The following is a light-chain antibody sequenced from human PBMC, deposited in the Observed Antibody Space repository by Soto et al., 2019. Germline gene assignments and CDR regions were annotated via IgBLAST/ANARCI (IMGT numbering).Light chain of an antibody. CDR1: QRVSSY. Sequence: DIQLIQSPSSLSASVGDRVTITCHTSQRVSSYLNWYQQKPGKAPKLLINAVSTLHSGVPSRFSGSGSETDFTLTNSSLQPEDSGTYYCQQSYTTPPWTFGQGTKVEI. J-gene: IGKJ1*01. CDR2: AVS. CDR3: QQSYTTPPWT. V-gene: IGKV1-39*01.